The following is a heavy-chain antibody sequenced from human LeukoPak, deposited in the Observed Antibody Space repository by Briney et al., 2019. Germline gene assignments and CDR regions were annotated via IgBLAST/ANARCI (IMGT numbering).Heavy chain of an antibody. CDR1: GFTFSSNW. Sequence: PGGSLRLSCIDSGFTFSSNWMAWVRQAPGKGLEWVANIKQDESEKYYLDSVRGRFTISRDNTKTSLYLEMNSLRAEDTAVYYCARVGGITLALAPSPFPDYNYYYMDVWGKGTTVTVSS. CDR2: IKQDESEK. D-gene: IGHD3-10*01. CDR3: ARVGGITLALAPSPFPDYNYYYMDV. V-gene: IGHV3-7*01. J-gene: IGHJ6*03.